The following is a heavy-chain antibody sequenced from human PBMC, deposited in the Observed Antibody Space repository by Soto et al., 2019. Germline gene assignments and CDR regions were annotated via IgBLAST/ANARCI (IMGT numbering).Heavy chain of an antibody. V-gene: IGHV5-51*01. CDR3: TRPRRGYGMDI. CDR2: IYPGDSGI. CDR1: GYSFPNYW. D-gene: IGHD3-10*01. Sequence: PGESLKISCKASGYSFPNYWIGWVRQLPGKGLEWMGIIYPGDSGIRYSPSFRGQVTISADKSTTTAYLQWSILKASDSAMYYCTRPRRGYGMDIWGQGTTVTVSS. J-gene: IGHJ6*02.